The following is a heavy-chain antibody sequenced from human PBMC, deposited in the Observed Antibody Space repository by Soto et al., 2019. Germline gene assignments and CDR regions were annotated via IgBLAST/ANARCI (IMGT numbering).Heavy chain of an antibody. CDR3: ARGGPELATIGSFDY. J-gene: IGHJ4*02. CDR1: GYNFINYY. D-gene: IGHD5-12*01. V-gene: IGHV1-46*01. CDR2: IIPSDGST. Sequence: ASVKVSCKASGYNFINYYMHWVRQAPGHGLEWVGRIIPSDGSTHYAQRFQDRVIMTRDTSTTTVYMELNSLRSEDSAVYYCARGGPELATIGSFDYWGQGTLVTVSS.